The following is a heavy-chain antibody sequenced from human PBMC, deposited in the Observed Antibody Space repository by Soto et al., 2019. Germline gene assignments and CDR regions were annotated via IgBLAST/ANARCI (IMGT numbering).Heavy chain of an antibody. J-gene: IGHJ5*02. CDR3: ASFIAAASADWFDP. D-gene: IGHD6-13*01. V-gene: IGHV4-34*01. CDR1: GGSFSGYY. Sequence: SETLSLTCAVYGGSFSGYYWSWIRQPPGKGLEWIGEINHSGSTNYNPSLKSRVTISVDTSKNQFSLKLSSVTAADTAVYYCASFIAAASADWFDPWGQGTLVTVSS. CDR2: INHSGST.